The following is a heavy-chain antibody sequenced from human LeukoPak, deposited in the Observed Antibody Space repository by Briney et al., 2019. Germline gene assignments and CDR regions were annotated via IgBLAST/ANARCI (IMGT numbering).Heavy chain of an antibody. V-gene: IGHV3-7*01. D-gene: IGHD5-24*01. CDR2: IKQGGSEK. Sequence: GGPLRLSCAASGFTFSSYWMSWPPQAPGKGLEGVGNIKQGGSEKYYVDSVKGRFTISRDNAQDSLDPQLSNLGAHASALFYCARRRDGYNYYFDYWGQGTLVTVSS. CDR3: ARRRDGYNYYFDY. J-gene: IGHJ4*02. CDR1: GFTFSSYW.